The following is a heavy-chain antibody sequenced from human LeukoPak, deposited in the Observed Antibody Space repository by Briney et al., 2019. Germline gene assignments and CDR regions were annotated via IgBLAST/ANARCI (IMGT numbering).Heavy chain of an antibody. CDR2: ISGSGGST. Sequence: GGSLRLSCAASGFTFSSYAMSWVRQAPGKGLEWVSAISGSGGSTYYADAVKGRFTISRDNSKNTLYLQMSSLRAEDTAVYYCAKVAQMYWKFDPWGQGTLVTVSS. D-gene: IGHD1-1*01. J-gene: IGHJ5*02. CDR1: GFTFSSYA. V-gene: IGHV3-23*01. CDR3: AKVAQMYWKFDP.